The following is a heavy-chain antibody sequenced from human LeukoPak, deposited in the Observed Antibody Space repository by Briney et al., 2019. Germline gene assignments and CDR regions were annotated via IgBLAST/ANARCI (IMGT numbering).Heavy chain of an antibody. CDR1: GWSFNDYY. CDR3: AREGRGGHNFDH. CDR2: INYSGST. J-gene: IGHJ4*02. D-gene: IGHD2-15*01. Sequence: SETLSLTCAVYGWSFNDYYWNWIRQPPGRGLEWIGEINYSGSTKYHPSLKSRVTMSVEKSKKQVSLKLSSVTVADTAVYYCAREGRGGHNFDHWGQGTQVIVSS. V-gene: IGHV4-34*01.